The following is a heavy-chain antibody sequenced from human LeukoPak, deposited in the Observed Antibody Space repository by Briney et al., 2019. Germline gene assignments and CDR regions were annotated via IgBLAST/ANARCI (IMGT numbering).Heavy chain of an antibody. CDR1: GGSFSGYY. Sequence: SETLSLTCAVYGGSFSGYYWSWIRQPPGKGLEWIGEINHSGSTNYNPSLKSRVTISVDTSKNQFSLKLSSVTAADTAVYYCARVASSSSLDYWGQGTLVTVSS. V-gene: IGHV4-34*01. CDR3: ARVASSSSLDY. CDR2: INHSGST. D-gene: IGHD6-6*01. J-gene: IGHJ4*02.